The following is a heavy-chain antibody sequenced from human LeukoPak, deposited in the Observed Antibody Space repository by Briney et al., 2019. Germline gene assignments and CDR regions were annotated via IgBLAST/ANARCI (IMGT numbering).Heavy chain of an antibody. V-gene: IGHV1-2*02. Sequence: ASVKVSCKASGYTFTGYYMHWVRQAPGQGLEWMGWINPNSGGTNYAQKFQGRVTMTRDTSISTAYMELSRLRSDDTAVYYCARADGRQLWLDSFDYWGQGTLVTVSS. CDR1: GYTFTGYY. CDR2: INPNSGGT. CDR3: ARADGRQLWLDSFDY. J-gene: IGHJ4*02. D-gene: IGHD5-18*01.